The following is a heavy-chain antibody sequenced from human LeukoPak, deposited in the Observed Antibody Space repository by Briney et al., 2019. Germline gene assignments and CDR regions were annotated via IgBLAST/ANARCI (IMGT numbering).Heavy chain of an antibody. CDR3: ARGMPASGTGWYFDF. CDR1: GGSITSYY. Sequence: SETLSLTCTVSGGSITSYYWNWIRQPPGKGLEWIGYIFYTGTTNYNPSLKSRITLSVDTSKNRFSLKLSSVAAADTAAYYCARGMPASGTGWYFDFWGRGTLVTVSS. J-gene: IGHJ2*01. V-gene: IGHV4-59*01. D-gene: IGHD6-13*01. CDR2: IFYTGTT.